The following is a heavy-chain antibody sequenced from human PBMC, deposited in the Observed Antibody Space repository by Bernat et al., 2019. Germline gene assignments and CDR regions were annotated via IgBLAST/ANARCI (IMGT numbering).Heavy chain of an antibody. CDR2: IYYSGST. Sequence: QLQLQESGPGLVKPSETLSLTCTVSGGSISSSSYYWGWIRQPPGKGLEWIGSIYYSGSTYYNPSLKSRVTITVDTCKNQFTLKVSSVTAAETAVYYSASQTGGYYLWWGQGTLVTVTS. V-gene: IGHV4-39*01. D-gene: IGHD3-22*01. J-gene: IGHJ4*02. CDR3: ASQTGGYYLW. CDR1: GGSISSSSYY.